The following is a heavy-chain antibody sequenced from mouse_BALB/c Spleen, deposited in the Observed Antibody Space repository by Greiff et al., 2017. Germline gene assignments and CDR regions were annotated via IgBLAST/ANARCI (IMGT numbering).Heavy chain of an antibody. Sequence: QVQLKESGAELMKPGASVKISCKATGYTFSSYWIEWVKQRPGHGLEWIGEILPGSGSTNYNEKFKGKATFTADTSSNTAYMQLSSLTSEDSAVYYCARHVGYGNYVDYWGQGTTLTVSS. J-gene: IGHJ2*01. V-gene: IGHV1-9*01. CDR2: ILPGSGST. CDR3: ARHVGYGNYVDY. CDR1: GYTFSSYW. D-gene: IGHD2-10*02.